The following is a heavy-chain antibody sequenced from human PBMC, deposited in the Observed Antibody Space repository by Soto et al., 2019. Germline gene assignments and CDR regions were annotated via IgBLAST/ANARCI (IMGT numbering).Heavy chain of an antibody. Sequence: PGESRKISCKTSGYSLTTYWFAWVRQMPGKGLEWMGIIYLSDSDTIYSPSAQGHFTISADKSIKTAYLQWSSLKASDTAIYYCATTFDYNGYFDPWGQGTQVTVSS. CDR3: ATTFDYNGYFDP. CDR2: IYLSDSDT. D-gene: IGHD4-4*01. J-gene: IGHJ5*02. V-gene: IGHV5-51*01. CDR1: GYSLTTYW.